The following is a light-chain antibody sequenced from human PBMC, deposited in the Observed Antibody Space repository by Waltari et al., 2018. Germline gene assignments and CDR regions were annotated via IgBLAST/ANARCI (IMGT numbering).Light chain of an antibody. CDR3: HEYEYWPPGT. V-gene: IGKV3-15*01. CDR1: QSVRTN. J-gene: IGKJ3*01. CDR2: GAS. Sequence: EIVMTQSPATLSVSPGDRATLSCRASQSVRTNLAWFQQKPGQPPRLLISGASTRATGIPARSSGSGSGTEFTLTITGLQSEDFAVYYCHEYEYWPPGTFGPGTKVEIK.